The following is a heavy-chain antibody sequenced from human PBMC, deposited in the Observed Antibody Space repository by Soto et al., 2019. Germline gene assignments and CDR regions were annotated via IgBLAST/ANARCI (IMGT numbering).Heavy chain of an antibody. V-gene: IGHV3-21*01. J-gene: IGHJ6*02. CDR1: GFTFSSYS. CDR3: ARDGRFGEPNYGMDV. D-gene: IGHD3-10*01. CDR2: ISSSSSYI. Sequence: EVQLVESGGGLVKPGGSLRLSCAASGFTFSSYSMNWVRQAPGKGLEWVSSISSSSSYIYYADSVKGRFTISRDNAKNSLYLQMNSLRAEDRAVYYCARDGRFGEPNYGMDVWGQGTTVTVSS.